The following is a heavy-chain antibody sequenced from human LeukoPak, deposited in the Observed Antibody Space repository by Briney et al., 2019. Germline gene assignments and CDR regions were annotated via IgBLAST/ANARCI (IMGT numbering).Heavy chain of an antibody. J-gene: IGHJ5*02. Sequence: PGGSLRLSCAASGFTFSNAWMSWVRQPPGKGLEWIGEINHSGSTNYNPSLKSRVTISVDTSKNQFSLKLSSVTAADTAVYYCARGRLAARPRTNWFDPWGQGTLVTVSS. CDR3: ARGRLAARPRTNWFDP. CDR2: INHSGST. D-gene: IGHD6-6*01. CDR1: GFTFSNAW. V-gene: IGHV4-34*01.